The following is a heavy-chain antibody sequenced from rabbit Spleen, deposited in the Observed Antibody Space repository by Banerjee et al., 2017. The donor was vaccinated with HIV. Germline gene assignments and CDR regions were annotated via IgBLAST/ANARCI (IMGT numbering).Heavy chain of an antibody. D-gene: IGHD1-1*01. CDR2: IESGSSGFT. V-gene: IGHV1S40*01. CDR3: ARDTSSSFSSYGMDL. CDR1: GVSFSGSSY. J-gene: IGHJ6*01. Sequence: QQLEESGGGLVKPGASLTLTCMASGVSFSGSSYMCWVRQAPGKGLEWIACIESGSSGFTYFASWAKGRFTISKTSSTTVTLHLTSLTAADTATYFCARDTSSSFSSYGMDLWGPGTLVTVS.